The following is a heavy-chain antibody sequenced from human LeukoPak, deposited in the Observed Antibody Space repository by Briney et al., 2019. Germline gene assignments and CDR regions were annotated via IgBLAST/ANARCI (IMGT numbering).Heavy chain of an antibody. D-gene: IGHD3-22*01. CDR1: GGSISSYY. CDR3: ARVTGYMIEDYFDY. CDR2: IYYSGST. J-gene: IGHJ4*02. Sequence: TSSETLSLTCTVSGGSISSYYWSWIRQPSGKGLEWIGYIYYSGSTNYNSSLKSRVTISVDTSKNQFSLRLSSVTAADTAVYYCARVTGYMIEDYFDYWGQGTLVTVSS. V-gene: IGHV4-59*01.